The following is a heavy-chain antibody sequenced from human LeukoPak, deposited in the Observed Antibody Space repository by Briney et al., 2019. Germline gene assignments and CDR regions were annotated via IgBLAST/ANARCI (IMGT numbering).Heavy chain of an antibody. CDR2: VDTTSDYI. V-gene: IGHV3-21*01. CDR3: ARDSVPLEATRRNSIVP. J-gene: IGHJ5*02. D-gene: IGHD1-26*01. CDR1: GFTFSNAW. Sequence: GGSLRLSCAASGFTFSNAWMNWVRQAPGQGLEWVSSVDTTSDYIYYGDSVKGRFTISRDNAKHSVYLQMNGLRAEDTAVYYCARDSVPLEATRRNSIVPCGPGTLVTVSS.